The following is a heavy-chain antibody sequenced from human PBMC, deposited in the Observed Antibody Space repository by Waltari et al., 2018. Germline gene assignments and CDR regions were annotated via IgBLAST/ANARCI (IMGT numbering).Heavy chain of an antibody. V-gene: IGHV3-23*01. D-gene: IGHD3-10*01. CDR3: AKDLLPTGVFDY. CDR2: ASDSGGSS. J-gene: IGHJ4*02. Sequence: EVQLLESGGGLVQPGGPLRLSCAAYGFCFRNYAMSWVRQVPGKGLEWVSAASDSGGSSYYADSVKGRFTISRDNSKNMLYLQMKYLSAEDTALYYCAKDLLPTGVFDYWGQGALVTVSS. CDR1: GFCFRNYA.